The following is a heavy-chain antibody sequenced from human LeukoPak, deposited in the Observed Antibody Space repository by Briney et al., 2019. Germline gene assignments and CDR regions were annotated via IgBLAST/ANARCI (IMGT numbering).Heavy chain of an antibody. CDR1: GFTFSSYW. V-gene: IGHV3-74*01. CDR2: ISSDGSST. CDR3: AGYDYDFWRLDY. Sequence: GWSLRLSCAASGFTFSSYWMHWVRQAPGKGLVWVSRISSDGSSTSYADSVKGRFTISRDNAKNTLYLQMNSLRAEDTAVYYCAGYDYDFWRLDYWGQGTLVTVSS. D-gene: IGHD3-3*01. J-gene: IGHJ4*02.